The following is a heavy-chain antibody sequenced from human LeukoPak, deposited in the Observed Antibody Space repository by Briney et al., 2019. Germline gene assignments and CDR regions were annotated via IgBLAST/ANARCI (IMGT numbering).Heavy chain of an antibody. Sequence: SETLSLTCAVSGGSISSSNWWSWVRQPPGKGLEWIGEIYHSGSTNYNPSLKSRVTISVDKSKNQFSLKLSSVTAADTAVYYCARLAKGYYYDSSGSPLRAFDIWGQGTMVTVSS. CDR3: ARLAKGYYYDSSGSPLRAFDI. D-gene: IGHD3-22*01. CDR1: GGSISSSNW. V-gene: IGHV4-4*02. CDR2: IYHSGST. J-gene: IGHJ3*02.